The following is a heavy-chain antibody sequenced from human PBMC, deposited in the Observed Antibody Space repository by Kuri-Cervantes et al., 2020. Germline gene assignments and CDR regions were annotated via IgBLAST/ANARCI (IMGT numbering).Heavy chain of an antibody. J-gene: IGHJ4*02. CDR1: GFTFSSYA. Sequence: GGSLRLSCAASGFTFSSYAMHWVRQAPGKGLEWVAVISYDVTNKYYADSVKGRFTISRDNSKNTLYLQMNSLRAEDTAVYYCARDRVLSWVGYYFDYWGQGTLVTVSS. V-gene: IGHV3-30*01. CDR2: ISYDVTNK. CDR3: ARDRVLSWVGYYFDY. D-gene: IGHD1-26*01.